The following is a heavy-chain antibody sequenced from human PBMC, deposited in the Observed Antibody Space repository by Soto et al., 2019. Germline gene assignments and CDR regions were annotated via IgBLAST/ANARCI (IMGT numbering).Heavy chain of an antibody. CDR3: ARDRRAYCGGDCYRFNWFDP. CDR2: IIPIFGTA. Sequence: ASVKVSCKASGGTFSSYAISWVRQAPGQGLEWMGGIIPIFGTANYAQKFQGRVTITADESTSTAYMELSSLRSEDTAVYYCARDRRAYCGGDCYRFNWFDPWGQGTLVTVSS. D-gene: IGHD2-21*02. J-gene: IGHJ5*02. V-gene: IGHV1-69*13. CDR1: GGTFSSYA.